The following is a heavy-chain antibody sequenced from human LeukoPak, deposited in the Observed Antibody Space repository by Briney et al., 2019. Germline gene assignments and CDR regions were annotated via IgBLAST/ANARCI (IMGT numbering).Heavy chain of an antibody. Sequence: HPGRSLRLSCAASGFTFSSYAMHWVRQAPGKGLEWVAVISYDGSNKYYADSVKGRFTISRGNSKNTLYLQMNSLRAEDTAVYYCARAASAEYFQHWGQGTLVTVSS. J-gene: IGHJ1*01. CDR3: ARAASAEYFQH. V-gene: IGHV3-30*04. CDR1: GFTFSSYA. CDR2: ISYDGSNK.